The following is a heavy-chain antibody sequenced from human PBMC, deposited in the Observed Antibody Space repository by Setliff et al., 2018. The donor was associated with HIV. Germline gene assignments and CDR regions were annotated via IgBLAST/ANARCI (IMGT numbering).Heavy chain of an antibody. V-gene: IGHV3-23*01. CDR1: GFSFADYS. CDR3: AADYDLLTGYFSDMGY. J-gene: IGHJ4*02. D-gene: IGHD3-9*01. Sequence: GGSLRLSCAASGFSFADYSMTWVRQSPGRGLEWVSSISATSNTYYSESVKGRFTISRDNSKSTWYLQMSSLTADDTPVYYCAADYDLLTGYFSDMGYWGQGIPVTVSS. CDR2: ISATSNT.